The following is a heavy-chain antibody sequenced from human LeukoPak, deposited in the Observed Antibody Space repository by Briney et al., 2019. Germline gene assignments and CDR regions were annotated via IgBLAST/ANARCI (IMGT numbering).Heavy chain of an antibody. CDR1: GFTVSNNY. CDR3: ARDRYSYGFALGC. V-gene: IGHV3-66*02. D-gene: IGHD5-18*01. J-gene: IGHJ4*02. CDR2: VYSGGSI. Sequence: SGGSLRLSCAASGFTVSNNYMSWVRQAPGKGLGWVSVVYSGGSIYSADSVKGRFTISRDNSKNTLYLQMNSLRAEDSAVYYCARDRYSYGFALGCWGQGTLVTVSS.